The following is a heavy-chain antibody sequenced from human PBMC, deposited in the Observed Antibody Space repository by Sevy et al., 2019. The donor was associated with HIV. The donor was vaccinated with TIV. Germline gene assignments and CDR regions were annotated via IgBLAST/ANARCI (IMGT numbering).Heavy chain of an antibody. D-gene: IGHD6-13*01. CDR2: ITRSSSYI. J-gene: IGHJ4*02. CDR1: DFTFSSYS. V-gene: IGHV3-21*01. CDR3: ARGGHGYVGIDY. Sequence: GGSLRLSCAASDFTFSSYSMNWVRQAPGKVLEWVSSITRSSSYIYYADSVKGRFTISRDNAKNSLYLQMNSLRAEDTAVYYCARGGHGYVGIDYWGQGTLVTVSS.